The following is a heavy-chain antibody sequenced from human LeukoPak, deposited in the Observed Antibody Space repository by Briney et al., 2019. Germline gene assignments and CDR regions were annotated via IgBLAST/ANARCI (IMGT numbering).Heavy chain of an antibody. D-gene: IGHD5-18*01. Sequence: SGGSLRLSCAAPGFTFNTYAIYWVRQAPGKGLGWVAVISYDGSIKYYADSVKGRFTISRDNSKNTLYLQMNSLRPEDTAVYYCAKDERGYSYGYSMDVWGQGTTVTVSS. J-gene: IGHJ6*02. CDR3: AKDERGYSYGYSMDV. CDR1: GFTFNTYA. V-gene: IGHV3-30*04. CDR2: ISYDGSIK.